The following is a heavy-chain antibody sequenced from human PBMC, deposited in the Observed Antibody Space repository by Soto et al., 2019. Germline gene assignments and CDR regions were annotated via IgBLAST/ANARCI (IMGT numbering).Heavy chain of an antibody. Sequence: EVQLVESGGGLVQPGGSLRLSCAASEFTFNVYWGHWVRQPPGKGLVWVAHMNRDGTNINYADSVKGRFTISRDHAKNALYLQMNSLRVEDTAVYYCVRDRGQPDAFDIWGQGTVVTVSA. CDR1: EFTFNVYW. J-gene: IGHJ3*02. CDR2: MNRDGTNI. CDR3: VRDRGQPDAFDI. V-gene: IGHV3-74*01. D-gene: IGHD1-1*01.